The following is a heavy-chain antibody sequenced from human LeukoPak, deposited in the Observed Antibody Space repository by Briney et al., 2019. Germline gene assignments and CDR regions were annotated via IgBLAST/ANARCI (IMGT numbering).Heavy chain of an antibody. Sequence: GGSLRLSCAASGFTFSSYEMNWVRQAPGKGLEWVAVISYDVGNKDYADSVKGQFTISRDNSRNTLSLQMNSLRPEDTAVYYCAKDLLYYGPGTYYNDAEYFQFWGQGTKVSVSS. CDR3: AKDLLYYGPGTYYNDAEYFQF. CDR1: GFTFSSYE. V-gene: IGHV3-30*18. J-gene: IGHJ1*01. D-gene: IGHD3-10*01. CDR2: ISYDVGNK.